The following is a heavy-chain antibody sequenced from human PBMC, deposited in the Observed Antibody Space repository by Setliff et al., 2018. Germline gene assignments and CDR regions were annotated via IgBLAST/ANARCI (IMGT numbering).Heavy chain of an antibody. CDR2: IRSKAYGGTT. CDR1: GFTFGDYA. Sequence: GGSLRLSCTASGFTFGDYAVSWVRQAPGKGLEWVGFIRSKAYGGTTEYAASVKGRFTISRDDSKSIAYLQMNSLKTEDTAVYYCTREASVDFWSGYPYYYYMDVWGKGTTVTVSS. D-gene: IGHD3-3*01. CDR3: TREASVDFWSGYPYYYYMDV. V-gene: IGHV3-49*04. J-gene: IGHJ6*03.